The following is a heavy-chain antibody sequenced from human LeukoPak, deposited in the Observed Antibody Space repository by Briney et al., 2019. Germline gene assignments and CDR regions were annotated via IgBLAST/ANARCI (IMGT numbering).Heavy chain of an antibody. CDR3: ARGLYITYYYDSSGYYFDY. D-gene: IGHD3-22*01. V-gene: IGHV4-34*01. CDR1: GGSFSGYY. CDR2: INHSGST. Sequence: SETLSLTCAVYGGSFSGYYWSWIRQPPGKGLEWIGEINHSGSTNYNPSLKSRVTISVDTSKNQFSLKLSSVTAADTAVYYCARGLYITYYYDSSGYYFDYWGQGTLVTVSS. J-gene: IGHJ4*02.